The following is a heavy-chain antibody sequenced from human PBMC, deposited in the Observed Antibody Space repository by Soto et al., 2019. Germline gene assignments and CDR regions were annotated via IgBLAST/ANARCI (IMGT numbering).Heavy chain of an antibody. CDR2: INTDGSII. J-gene: IGHJ4*02. CDR3: ARDTDALHY. D-gene: IGHD2-2*01. CDR1: GLIFSNYK. Sequence: EVQLVESGGGLVQPGESLRLSCAASGLIFSNYKMHWVRQAPGKGLVWVSRINTDGSIIDYEDSVKGRFTVSRDNAKNTLYLQMNSLRADDTAVYYCARDTDALHYWGQGTLVTVSS. V-gene: IGHV3-74*01.